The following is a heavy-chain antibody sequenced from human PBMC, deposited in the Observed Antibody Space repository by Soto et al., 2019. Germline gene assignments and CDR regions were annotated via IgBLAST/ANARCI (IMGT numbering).Heavy chain of an antibody. Sequence: PSETLSLTCADSGYSITNGYQWGWIRRPPGKGPEWIGSIYHDGDTRYNPSLESRVTISVDTSKNHFSLKLNSVTVADTAVYYCARGYYYGSGSNYRMDVWGQGTTVTVSS. CDR2: IYHDGDT. D-gene: IGHD3-10*01. J-gene: IGHJ6*02. CDR1: GYSITNGYQ. V-gene: IGHV4-38-2*01. CDR3: ARGYYYGSGSNYRMDV.